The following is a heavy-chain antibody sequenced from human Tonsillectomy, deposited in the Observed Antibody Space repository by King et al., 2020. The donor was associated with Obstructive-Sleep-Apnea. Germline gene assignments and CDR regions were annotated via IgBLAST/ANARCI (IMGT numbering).Heavy chain of an antibody. Sequence: QLQESGPGLVKPSETLSLTCTVSGGSISSSIYSWGWIRQPPGKGLEWIGSIYYSGSTYYNPSLNRRVTISLYTSKNQFSLKLSSVTAADTAVYYCARDDYGDNSRYFDYWGQGSLVTVSS. CDR1: GGSISSSIYS. CDR3: ARDDYGDNSRYFDY. J-gene: IGHJ4*02. V-gene: IGHV4-39*07. CDR2: IYYSGST. D-gene: IGHD4-23*01.